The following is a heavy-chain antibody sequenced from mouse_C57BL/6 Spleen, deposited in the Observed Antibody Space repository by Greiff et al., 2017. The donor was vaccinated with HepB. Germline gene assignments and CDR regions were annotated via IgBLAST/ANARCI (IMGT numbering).Heavy chain of an antibody. J-gene: IGHJ4*01. D-gene: IGHD1-1*01. CDR1: GFTFSSYA. Sequence: EVHLVESGEGLVKPGGSLKLSCAASGFTFSSYAMSWVRQTPEKRLEWVAYISSGGDYIYYADTVKGRFTISRDNARNTLYLQMSSLKSEDTAMYYCTSSYYYGSDYAMDYWGQGTSVTVSS. CDR2: ISSGGDYI. V-gene: IGHV5-9-1*02. CDR3: TSSYYYGSDYAMDY.